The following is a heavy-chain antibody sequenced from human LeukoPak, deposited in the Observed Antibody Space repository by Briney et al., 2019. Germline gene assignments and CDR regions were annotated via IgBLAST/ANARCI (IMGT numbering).Heavy chain of an antibody. V-gene: IGHV4-31*03. Sequence: SETLSLTCTVSGGSISSGGYYWSWIRQHPGKGLEWIGYIYYSGSTYYNPSLKSRVTISVDTSKNQFSLKLSSVTAADTAVYYCARAGEQQLVPFDYWGQGTLVTVSS. CDR3: ARAGEQQLVPFDY. J-gene: IGHJ4*02. CDR1: GGSISSGGYY. CDR2: IYYSGST. D-gene: IGHD6-13*01.